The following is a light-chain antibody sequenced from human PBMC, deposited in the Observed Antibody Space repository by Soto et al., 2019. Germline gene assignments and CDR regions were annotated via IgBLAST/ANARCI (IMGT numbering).Light chain of an antibody. Sequence: QSALTQPASVSGSPGQSITISCTGTSSDLGSYDYVSWYQQHPGKGPKLMIYDVSNRPSGVSNRFSGSKSGNTASLTISGLQTEDEADYYCSSYTHSSTLFGGGTKLPS. CDR2: DVS. CDR1: SSDLGSYDY. V-gene: IGLV2-14*01. J-gene: IGLJ2*01. CDR3: SSYTHSSTL.